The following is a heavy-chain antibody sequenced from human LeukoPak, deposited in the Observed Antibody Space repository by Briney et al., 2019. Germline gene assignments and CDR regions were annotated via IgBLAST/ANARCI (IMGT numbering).Heavy chain of an antibody. CDR1: GGSFSGYY. CDR2: INHSGST. D-gene: IGHD5-18*01. J-gene: IGHJ4*02. Sequence: SETLSLTCAAYGGSFSGYYWSWIRQPPGKGLEWIGEINHSGSTNYNPSLKSRVTISVDTSNNQFSLKLSSVTAADTAVYYCARGSDTAMVTLPFGYWGQGTLVTVSS. V-gene: IGHV4-34*01. CDR3: ARGSDTAMVTLPFGY.